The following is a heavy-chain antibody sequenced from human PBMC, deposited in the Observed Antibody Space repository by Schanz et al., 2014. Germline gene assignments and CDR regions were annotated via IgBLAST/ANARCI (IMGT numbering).Heavy chain of an antibody. Sequence: VQLVESGGGLVQPGGSLRLSCAASGFTFTGHWMSWVRQAPGKGLEWVGRIENNANGATTDYAAPVKGRFTVSRDDSRNTLYLQMNTLRTDVTSLYYCTAFNNRDALYIWGQGTMVSVSS. J-gene: IGHJ3*02. D-gene: IGHD1-20*01. CDR1: GFTFTGHW. CDR2: IENNANGATT. V-gene: IGHV3-15*04. CDR3: TAFNNRDALYI.